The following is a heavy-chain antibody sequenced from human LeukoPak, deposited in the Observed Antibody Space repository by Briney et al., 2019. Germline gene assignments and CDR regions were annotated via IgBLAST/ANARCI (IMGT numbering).Heavy chain of an antibody. D-gene: IGHD1-1*01. CDR2: ICYSGST. J-gene: IGHJ5*02. V-gene: IGHV4-39*02. Sequence: SETLSLTCTVSGASITSSSYCWGWIRQPPGKGLEWIGSICYSGSTYYNASLKSRVTISVDTSRTHSSLKLSSVTAADTAVYYCAREIQPWGQGTLVTVSS. CDR1: GASITSSSYC. CDR3: AREIQP.